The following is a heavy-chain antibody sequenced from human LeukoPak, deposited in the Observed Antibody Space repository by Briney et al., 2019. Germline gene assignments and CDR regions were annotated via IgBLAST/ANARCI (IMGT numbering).Heavy chain of an antibody. CDR1: GGSISSYY. D-gene: IGHD6-13*01. CDR3: ARAAAGTVGAFDI. CDR2: IYYSGST. V-gene: IGHV4-59*01. J-gene: IGHJ3*02. Sequence: SETLSLTCTVSGGSISSYYWSWIRQPPGKGLEWIGYIYYSGSTNHNPSLKSRVTISVDTSKNQFSLKLSSVTAADTAVYYCARAAAGTVGAFDIWGQGTMVTVSS.